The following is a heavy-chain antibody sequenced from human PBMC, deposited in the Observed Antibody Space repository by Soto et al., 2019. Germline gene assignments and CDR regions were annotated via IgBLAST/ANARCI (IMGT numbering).Heavy chain of an antibody. CDR2: NYERDST. J-gene: IGHJ5*02. V-gene: IGHV4-30-4*01. D-gene: IGHD2-2*01. Sequence: TLSLTWTVSCCSISIDEYYWGWILEPALKGRHWIRDNYERDSTYHNPSLQTPCTGSLATSKHPSSLKLSPVTAADTAVYYCARERVQAAKHHPWFDTWGQGTLVTVSS. CDR1: CCSISIDEYY. CDR3: ARERVQAAKHHPWFDT.